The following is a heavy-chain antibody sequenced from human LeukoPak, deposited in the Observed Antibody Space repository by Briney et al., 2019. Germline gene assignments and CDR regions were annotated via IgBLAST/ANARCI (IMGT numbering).Heavy chain of an antibody. D-gene: IGHD2-15*01. CDR1: GGSISSSSYY. Sequence: SETLSLTCTVSGGSISSSSYYWGWIRQPPGKGLEWIGRIYYSGSTYYNPSLKSRVTISVDTSKNQFSLKLSSVTAADTAVYYCARGRSRYCSGGSCYYNWFDPWGQGTLVTVSS. V-gene: IGHV4-39*01. J-gene: IGHJ5*02. CDR3: ARGRSRYCSGGSCYYNWFDP. CDR2: IYYSGST.